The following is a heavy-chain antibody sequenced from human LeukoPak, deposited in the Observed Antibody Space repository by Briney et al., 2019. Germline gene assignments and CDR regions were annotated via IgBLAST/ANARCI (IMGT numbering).Heavy chain of an antibody. CDR3: ATYYYDSSGYLTPYY. CDR1: GYTLTELS. D-gene: IGHD3-22*01. CDR2: FDPEDGET. J-gene: IGHJ4*02. V-gene: IGHV1-24*01. Sequence: ASVKVSCKVSGYTLTELSMHWVRQAPGQGLEWMGGFDPEDGETIYAQKFQGRVTMTEDTSTDTAYMELSSLRSEDTAVYYCATYYYDSSGYLTPYYWGQGTLVTVSS.